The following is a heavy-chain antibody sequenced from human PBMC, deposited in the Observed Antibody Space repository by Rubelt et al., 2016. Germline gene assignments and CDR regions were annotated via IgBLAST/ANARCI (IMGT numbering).Heavy chain of an antibody. CDR3: AKDGASSL. CDR1: GGPTSTYH. CDR2: IYYSGRT. Sequence: QVQLQESGPGLVKPSETLSLTCPVAGGPTSTYHWSWIRQPPGQGLEWIGYIYYSGRTNYNPSLMSRVTMSVDTSKNQFSPKLSSVTAADTAVYYCAKDGASSLWGQGTMVTVSS. D-gene: IGHD3-16*01. J-gene: IGHJ3*01. V-gene: IGHV4-59*01.